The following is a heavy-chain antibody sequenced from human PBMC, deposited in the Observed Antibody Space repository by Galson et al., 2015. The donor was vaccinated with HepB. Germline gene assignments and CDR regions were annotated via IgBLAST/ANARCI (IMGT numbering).Heavy chain of an antibody. CDR2: ISSTGHRP. CDR3: AKNLFYSYNMGV. Sequence: SLRLSCAASGFLFSSFAMSWVRQAPGKGLEWVSTISSTGHRPSYAASIKGRFSISRDNSKNTLYLQMDSLRAEDTAVYYCAKNLFYSYNMGVWGQGTTVSVS. D-gene: IGHD3-10*01. CDR1: GFLFSSFA. J-gene: IGHJ6*02. V-gene: IGHV3-23*01.